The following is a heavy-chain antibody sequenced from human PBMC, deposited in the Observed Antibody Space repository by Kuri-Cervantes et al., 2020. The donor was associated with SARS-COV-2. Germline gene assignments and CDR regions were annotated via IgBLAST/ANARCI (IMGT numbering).Heavy chain of an antibody. V-gene: IGHV1-18*04. CDR2: ISAYNGNT. D-gene: IGHD6-13*01. CDR3: ARRGPIEQQLVRGYYYMDV. CDR1: GYTFTGYY. J-gene: IGHJ6*03. Sequence: ASVKVSCKASGYTFTGYYMHWVRQAPGQGLEWMGWISAYNGNTNYAQKLQGRVTMTTDTSTSTAYMELRSLRSDDTAVYYCARRGPIEQQLVRGYYYMDVWGKGTTVTVSS.